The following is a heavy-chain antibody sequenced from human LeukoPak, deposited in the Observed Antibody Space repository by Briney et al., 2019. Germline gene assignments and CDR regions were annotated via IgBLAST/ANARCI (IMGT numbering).Heavy chain of an antibody. CDR3: ARDAAGTGSDWFDP. Sequence: SETLSLTCTVSGYSISSGYYWGWIRQPPGKGLEWIGSIYHSGSTYYNPSLKSRVTISVDTSKNQFSLKLSSVTAADTAVYYCARDAAGTGSDWFDPWGQGTLVTVSS. CDR2: IYHSGST. J-gene: IGHJ5*02. D-gene: IGHD6-13*01. V-gene: IGHV4-38-2*02. CDR1: GYSISSGYY.